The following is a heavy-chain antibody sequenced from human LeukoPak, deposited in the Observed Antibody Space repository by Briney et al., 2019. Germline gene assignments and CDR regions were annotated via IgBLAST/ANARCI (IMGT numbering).Heavy chain of an antibody. CDR3: ARDDIPVI. V-gene: IGHV3-53*01. CDR1: GFSVSDYY. CDR2: IYSDGRT. D-gene: IGHD2-15*01. Sequence: PGGSLRLSCAASGFSVSDYYMNWVRQAPGKGLEWVSFIYSDGRTYYAYSVKGRFTISRDNSRNTLYLQMNSLRVEDTAVYYCARDDIPVIWGQGTLVTVSS. J-gene: IGHJ4*02.